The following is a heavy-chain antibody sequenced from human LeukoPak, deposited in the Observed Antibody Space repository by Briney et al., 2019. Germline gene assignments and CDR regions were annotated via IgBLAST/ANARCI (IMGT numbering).Heavy chain of an antibody. CDR1: GFNFSSYS. J-gene: IGHJ6*03. V-gene: IGHV3-21*01. Sequence: GGFLRLSCAASGFNFSSYSMNWVRQAPGKGLEWVSSISSSSSYIYYADSVKGRFTISRDNAKNSLYLQMNSLIAEVTAVYYCASPPYGDWDYYYMDVWGKGTTVTVSS. D-gene: IGHD4-17*01. CDR3: ASPPYGDWDYYYMDV. CDR2: ISSSSSYI.